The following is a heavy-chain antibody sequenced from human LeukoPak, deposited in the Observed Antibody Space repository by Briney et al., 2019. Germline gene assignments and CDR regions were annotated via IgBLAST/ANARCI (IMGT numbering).Heavy chain of an antibody. Sequence: GASVKVSCKASGYTFTSHDINWVRQATGQGLEWMGWMNPNSGNTGYPQKFQGRVTMTRNTSISTAYMKLSSLRSEDTAVYYCARGSRITIFGVVIIGFDPWGQGTLVTVSS. CDR1: GYTFTSHD. CDR2: MNPNSGNT. CDR3: ARGSRITIFGVVIIGFDP. D-gene: IGHD3-3*01. J-gene: IGHJ5*02. V-gene: IGHV1-8*01.